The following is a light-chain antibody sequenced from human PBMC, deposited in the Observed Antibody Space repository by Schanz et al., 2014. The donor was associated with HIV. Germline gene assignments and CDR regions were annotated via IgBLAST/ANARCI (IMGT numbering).Light chain of an antibody. V-gene: IGLV2-14*03. CDR1: SSDVGDYNY. CDR3: SSFAGSNIPWV. J-gene: IGLJ3*02. CDR2: DVS. Sequence: QSALTQPASVSGSPGQSITISCTGTSSDVGDYNYVSWYQQHPGKAPKLMIYDVSHRPSGVPDRFSGSKSGNTASLTVSGLQPEDEADYYCSSFAGSNIPWVFGGGTKLTVL.